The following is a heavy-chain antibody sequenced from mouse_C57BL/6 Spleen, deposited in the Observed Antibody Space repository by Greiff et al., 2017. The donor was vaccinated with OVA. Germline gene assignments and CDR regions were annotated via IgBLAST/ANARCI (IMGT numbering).Heavy chain of an antibody. CDR2: ITPSNGGT. Sequence: QVQLQQPGTELVKPGASVKLSCKASGYTFTSYWMHWVKQRPGQGLEWIGNITPSNGGTNYNEKFKSKVTMTVDKSYSTAYMQLSSLTSEDSAVYYCARGEGSSGYAAYWGQGTLVTVSA. CDR3: ARGEGSSGYAAY. V-gene: IGHV1-53*01. J-gene: IGHJ3*01. D-gene: IGHD3-2*02. CDR1: GYTFTSYW.